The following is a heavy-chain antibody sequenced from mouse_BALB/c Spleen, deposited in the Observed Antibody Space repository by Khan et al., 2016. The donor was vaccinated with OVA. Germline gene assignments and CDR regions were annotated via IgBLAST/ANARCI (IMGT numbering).Heavy chain of an antibody. V-gene: IGHV14-3*02. Sequence: VQLKESGAELVKPGASVKLSCTASGFNIKDTYMHWVKQRPEQGLEWIGRIDPANGNTKYDPKFQGKATISADTSSNTAYLQITSLTSEDTAVYYCATYYYGSSRYFDYWGQGTTLTVSS. D-gene: IGHD1-1*01. CDR2: IDPANGNT. CDR1: GFNIKDTY. CDR3: ATYYYGSSRYFDY. J-gene: IGHJ2*01.